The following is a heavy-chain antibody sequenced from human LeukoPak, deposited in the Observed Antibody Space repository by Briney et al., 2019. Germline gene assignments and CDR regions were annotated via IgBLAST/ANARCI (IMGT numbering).Heavy chain of an antibody. V-gene: IGHV1-69*13. Sequence: ASVKVSCKASGGTFSSYAISWVRQAPGQGLEWMGGIIPIFGTANYAQKFQGRVTITADEPTSTAYMELSSLRSEDTAVYYCAEGYDSSGYYLDYWGQGTLVTVSS. CDR2: IIPIFGTA. J-gene: IGHJ4*02. D-gene: IGHD3-22*01. CDR1: GGTFSSYA. CDR3: AEGYDSSGYYLDY.